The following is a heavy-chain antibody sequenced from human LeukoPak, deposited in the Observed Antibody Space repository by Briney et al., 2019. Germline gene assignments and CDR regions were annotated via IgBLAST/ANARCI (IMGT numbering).Heavy chain of an antibody. V-gene: IGHV3-23*01. CDR1: GFDFSSYG. D-gene: IGHD3-22*01. J-gene: IGHJ5*02. Sequence: GGSLRLSCVASGFDFSSYGLSWVRQSPGKGLEWVSTFSGTSGLTYYADSVKGRFTISRDNSKNALYLQMNSLRAEDTAVYYCAKDRLNYYDSSGYFSHFNWFDPWGQGTLVTVSS. CDR3: AKDRLNYYDSSGYFSHFNWFDP. CDR2: FSGTSGLT.